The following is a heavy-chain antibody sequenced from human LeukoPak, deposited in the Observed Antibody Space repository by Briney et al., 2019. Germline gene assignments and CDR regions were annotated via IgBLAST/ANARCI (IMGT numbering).Heavy chain of an antibody. CDR2: ITSSGAAT. CDR1: GFTFSSYA. D-gene: IGHD3-22*01. CDR3: AKDRPNYYGSNGHYYKLNGDC. V-gene: IGHV3-23*01. J-gene: IGHJ4*02. Sequence: GGSLRLSCAASGFTFSSYAMSSVRQAPGKGLEWVSSITSSGAATYYADSVKGRFTISRDNSDNTLYLQMNSLRAEDTAVYYCAKDRPNYYGSNGHYYKLNGDCWGQGTLVTVSS.